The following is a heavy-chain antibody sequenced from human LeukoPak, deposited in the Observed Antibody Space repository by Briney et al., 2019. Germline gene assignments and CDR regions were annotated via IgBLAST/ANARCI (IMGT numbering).Heavy chain of an antibody. CDR1: GFTFGTYG. D-gene: IGHD1-26*01. Sequence: GGSLRLFCAASGFTFGTYGMSWVRQAPGKGLEWVSAISSSGATMYYADSVKGRFTISRDNSKNTLYLQINSLRAEDTAVYYCAKGSGGTYFYYYFYMDVWGKGTTVTVSS. CDR2: ISSSGATM. V-gene: IGHV3-23*01. J-gene: IGHJ6*03. CDR3: AKGSGGTYFYYYFYMDV.